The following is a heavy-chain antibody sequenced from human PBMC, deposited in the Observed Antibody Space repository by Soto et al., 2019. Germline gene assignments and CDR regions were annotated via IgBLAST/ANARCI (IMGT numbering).Heavy chain of an antibody. D-gene: IGHD3-22*01. CDR2: NRNKANSYTT. CDR3: ARVSYYYDSSGYPEKYYFDY. Sequence: VRPAPGRGLEWVGRNRNKANSYTTESAASVKGRFTISRDDSKNSLYLQMNSLKTEDTAVYYCARVSYYYDSSGYPEKYYFDYWGHGTLVTVSS. V-gene: IGHV3-72*01. J-gene: IGHJ4*01.